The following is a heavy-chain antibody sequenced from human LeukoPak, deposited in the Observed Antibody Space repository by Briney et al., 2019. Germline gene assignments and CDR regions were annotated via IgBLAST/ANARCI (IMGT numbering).Heavy chain of an antibody. Sequence: GGSLTLSCAASGFTFDCCSMHWVRQAPGKGLEWVAFIRNVGNDKYYADPVKGRFTISRDNSKNTLYLQMNSLRGEDTAVYYCAKDSLRERIVGSTTRGVNDYWGQGTLVTVSS. J-gene: IGHJ4*02. V-gene: IGHV3-30*02. CDR2: IRNVGNDK. CDR1: GFTFDCCS. D-gene: IGHD1-26*01. CDR3: AKDSLRERIVGSTTRGVNDY.